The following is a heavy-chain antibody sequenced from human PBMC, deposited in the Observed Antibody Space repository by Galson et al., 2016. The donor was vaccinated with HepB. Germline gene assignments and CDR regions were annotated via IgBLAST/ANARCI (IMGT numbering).Heavy chain of an antibody. CDR2: TYYRSQWYS. J-gene: IGHJ4*02. CDR1: GDSVSSTSAG. D-gene: IGHD6-13*01. Sequence: CAISGDSVSSTSAGWNWIRHSPSRGLEWLARTYYRSQWYSEYAVSVKSRITINPETSKNQFSLHLNSVTPEDTAVYYCARDLGAAACSWGQGMLVTVSS. CDR3: ARDLGAAACS. V-gene: IGHV6-1*01.